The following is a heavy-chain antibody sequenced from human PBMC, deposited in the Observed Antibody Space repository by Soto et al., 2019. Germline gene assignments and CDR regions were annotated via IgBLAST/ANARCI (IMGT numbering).Heavy chain of an antibody. J-gene: IGHJ6*01. CDR3: ARPRHLDF. CDR1: GESLSGYY. CDR2: INYSGNT. Sequence: QVQLQQWGAGLLKPSETLSLTCAVYGESLSGYYGNWIRQSPGKGLEWIGEINYSGNTTYNPSLKSRVTISIDTSKNQFSLNMSSVAAADTAVYYCARPRHLDFCGQGTTLIGSS. V-gene: IGHV4-34*01.